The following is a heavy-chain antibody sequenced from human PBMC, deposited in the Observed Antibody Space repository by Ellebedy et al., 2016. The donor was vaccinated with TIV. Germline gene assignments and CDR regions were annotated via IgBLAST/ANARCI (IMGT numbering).Heavy chain of an antibody. D-gene: IGHD3-3*01. CDR3: ARGGITIFGASYYYGMDV. J-gene: IGHJ6*02. CDR2: INPSGGSK. V-gene: IGHV1-46*01. CDR1: GYTFTSYY. Sequence: ASVKVSCKASGYTFTSYYMHWVRQAPGQGLEWMGLINPSGGSKTYAQKFQGRVTMTRDTSTSTVHMELSSLRSEDTAVYYCARGGITIFGASYYYGMDVWGQGTTVTVSS.